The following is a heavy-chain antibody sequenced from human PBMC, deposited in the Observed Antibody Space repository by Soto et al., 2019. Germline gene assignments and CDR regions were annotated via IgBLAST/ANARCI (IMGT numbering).Heavy chain of an antibody. V-gene: IGHV2-5*02. D-gene: IGHD5-12*01. J-gene: IGHJ4*02. CDR3: AHIDIVTTGYYFDY. CDR1: GFSLSTSGVG. Sequence: QITLKESGPTLVKPTQTLTLTCTFSGFSLSTSGVGVGWVRQPPGKALEWLALIYWDDDKRHSQSLESRLTITKDTSKNQVVLTMTNMDPVDTATYYCAHIDIVTTGYYFDYWGQGTLVTVSS. CDR2: IYWDDDK.